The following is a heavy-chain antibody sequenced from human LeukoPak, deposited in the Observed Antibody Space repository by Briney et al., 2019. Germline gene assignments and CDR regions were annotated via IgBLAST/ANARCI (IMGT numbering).Heavy chain of an antibody. Sequence: GGSLRLSCAASGFTVSSNYTSWVRQAPGKGLEWVSVIYGGHTTYYADSVKGRFTISRDNSKNTLYLQMNSLRAEDTAVYYCARGPSYYYDSSGYQFDYWGQGTLVTVSS. J-gene: IGHJ4*02. CDR2: IYGGHTT. D-gene: IGHD3-22*01. V-gene: IGHV3-66*01. CDR1: GFTVSSNY. CDR3: ARGPSYYYDSSGYQFDY.